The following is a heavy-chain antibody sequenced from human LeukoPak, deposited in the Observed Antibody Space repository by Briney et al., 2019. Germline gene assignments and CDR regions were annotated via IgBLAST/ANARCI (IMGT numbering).Heavy chain of an antibody. D-gene: IGHD3-3*01. V-gene: IGHV1-18*01. CDR1: GYTFSSYG. CDR2: IRADNGNT. CDR3: ARVPARNDFWSGYSGYFDY. Sequence: ASVKVSCKASGYTFSSYGFSSVRQAPGQGLGWMGWIRADNGNTNYAQKVQGRVTMTTDTSTSTAYMQLWGLTSDDTAVYYCARVPARNDFWSGYSGYFDYWGQGTLVTVSS. J-gene: IGHJ4*02.